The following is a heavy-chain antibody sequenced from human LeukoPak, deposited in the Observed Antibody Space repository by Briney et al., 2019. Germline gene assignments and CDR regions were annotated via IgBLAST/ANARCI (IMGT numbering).Heavy chain of an antibody. D-gene: IGHD5-18*01. CDR2: IYHSGST. V-gene: IGHV4-38-2*02. Sequence: SETLSLTCTVSGYSISSGYYWGWIRQPPGKGLEWIGSIYHSGSTYYNPSLKSRVTISVDTSKNQFSLKLSSVTAADTAVYYCARGTGGYSYGFSPHYNYYYYYYMDVWGKGTTVTVSS. J-gene: IGHJ6*03. CDR3: ARGTGGYSYGFSPHYNYYYYYYMDV. CDR1: GYSISSGYY.